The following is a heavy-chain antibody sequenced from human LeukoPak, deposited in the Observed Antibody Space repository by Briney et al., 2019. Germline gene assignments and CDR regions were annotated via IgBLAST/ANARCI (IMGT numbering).Heavy chain of an antibody. CDR3: ARGHCSSTSCYPYNWFDP. CDR2: INHSGST. V-gene: IGHV4-34*01. J-gene: IGHJ5*02. D-gene: IGHD2-2*01. Sequence: SETLSLTCAVYGGSFSGYYWSWIRQPPGKGLEWIGEINHSGSTNYNPSLKSRVTISVDTSKNQFSLKPSSVTAADTAVYYCARGHCSSTSCYPYNWFDPWGQGTLVTVSS. CDR1: GGSFSGYY.